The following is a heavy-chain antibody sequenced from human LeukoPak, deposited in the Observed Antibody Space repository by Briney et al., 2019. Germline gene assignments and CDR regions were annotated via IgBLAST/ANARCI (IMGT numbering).Heavy chain of an antibody. CDR2: ISAYNGNT. J-gene: IGHJ4*02. CDR1: GYTFTSYG. CDR3: AILPDILTGYYRDY. V-gene: IGHV1-18*04. Sequence: ASVKVSCKASGYTFTSYGISWVRQAPGQGLEWMGWISAYNGNTNYAQKLQGRVTMTTDTSTSTAYMELRSLRSDDTAVYYCAILPDILTGYYRDYWGQGTLVTVSS. D-gene: IGHD3-9*01.